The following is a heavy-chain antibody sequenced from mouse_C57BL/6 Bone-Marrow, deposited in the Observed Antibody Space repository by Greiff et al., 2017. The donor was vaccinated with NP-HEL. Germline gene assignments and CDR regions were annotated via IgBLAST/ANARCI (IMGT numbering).Heavy chain of an antibody. V-gene: IGHV5-4*01. CDR3: ARDRRIYYGNYYAMDY. J-gene: IGHJ4*01. CDR2: ISDGGSYT. Sequence: EVNLVESGGGLVKPGGSLKLSCAASGFTFSSYAMSWVRQTPEKRLEWVATISDGGSYTYYPDNVKGRFTISRDNAKNNLYLQMSHLKSEDTAMYYCARDRRIYYGNYYAMDYWGQGTSVTVSS. D-gene: IGHD2-1*01. CDR1: GFTFSSYA.